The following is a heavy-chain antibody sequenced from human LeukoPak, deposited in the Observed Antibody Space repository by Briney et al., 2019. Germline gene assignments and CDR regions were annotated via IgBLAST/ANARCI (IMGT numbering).Heavy chain of an antibody. CDR1: AYTFTGYY. J-gene: IGHJ3*02. Sequence: ASVKVSCKASAYTFTGYYLHWVRQAPGQGPEWMAWIDPNNGDTDYAQKFQGRVTMTRDRSISTVYMDLTRLTSDATAVYYCARRSRNGLDAFDIWGQGTMVTVSS. CDR3: ARRSRNGLDAFDI. CDR2: IDPNNGDT. D-gene: IGHD1-14*01. V-gene: IGHV1-2*02.